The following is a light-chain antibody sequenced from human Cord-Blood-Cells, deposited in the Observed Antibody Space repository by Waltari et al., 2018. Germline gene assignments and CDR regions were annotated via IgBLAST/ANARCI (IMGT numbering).Light chain of an antibody. J-gene: IGLJ2*01. CDR3: QSYDSSLSVYVV. Sequence: QSVLTPPPSVSGAPGQRVTIPCPGSSSNIGAGYDVNWSQQLPGTAPNLLIYGNSNRPSGVPDRFSGSKSGTSASLAITGLQAEDEADYYCQSYDSSLSVYVVFGGGTKLTVL. V-gene: IGLV1-40*01. CDR1: SSNIGAGYD. CDR2: GNS.